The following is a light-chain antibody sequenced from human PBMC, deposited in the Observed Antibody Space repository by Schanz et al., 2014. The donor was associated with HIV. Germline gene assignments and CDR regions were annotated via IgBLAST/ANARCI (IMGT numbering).Light chain of an antibody. CDR2: DAF. CDR3: QQFGALPQS. J-gene: IGKJ2*03. Sequence: IVLTQSPASLSLSPGERATLSCRASQSVSSHLAWYQQKPGQAPRLLIYDAFNRATGVPARFSGSGSGTDFTLTISRLEPEDFAVYYCQQFGALPQSFGQGTRLEIK. V-gene: IGKV3-11*01. CDR1: QSVSSH.